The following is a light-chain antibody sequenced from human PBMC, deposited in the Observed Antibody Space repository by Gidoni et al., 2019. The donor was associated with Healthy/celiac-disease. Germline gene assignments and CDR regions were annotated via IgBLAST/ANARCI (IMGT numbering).Light chain of an antibody. CDR2: AAS. V-gene: IGKV1-39*01. CDR1: QSISSY. Sequence: DIQLTQSPSSLSASVGDRATITCRVSQSISSYLNWYQQKPGQAPKLLIYAASNLQSGLPTRFSGSGSGTDFTLTISSLEPEDFATYYCQQSYSTPRDFGEGTRLELK. CDR3: QQSYSTPRD. J-gene: IGKJ5*01.